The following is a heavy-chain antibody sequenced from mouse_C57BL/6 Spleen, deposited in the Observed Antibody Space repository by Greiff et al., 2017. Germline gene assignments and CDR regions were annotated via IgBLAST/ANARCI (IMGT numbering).Heavy chain of an antibody. Sequence: QVQLQQPGAELVMPGASVKLSCKASGYTFTSYWMHWVKQRPGQGLEWIGEIDPSDSYTNYNQKFKGKSTLTVDKSSSTAYMQLSSLTSEDSAVYYCARSGELYFDYWGQGTTLTVSS. V-gene: IGHV1-69*01. CDR1: GYTFTSYW. CDR2: IDPSDSYT. J-gene: IGHJ2*01. CDR3: ARSGELYFDY. D-gene: IGHD3-1*01.